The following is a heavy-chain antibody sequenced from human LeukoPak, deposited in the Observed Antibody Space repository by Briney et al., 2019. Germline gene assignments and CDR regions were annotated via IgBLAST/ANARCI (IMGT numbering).Heavy chain of an antibody. D-gene: IGHD3-22*01. J-gene: IGHJ3*01. CDR1: GASVYSDSSY. V-gene: IGHV4-61*01. CDR2: VDYRGGT. Sequence: SETLSLTCSVSGASVYSDSSYWTWIRQAPGKGLEWIVYVDYRGGTKYNASLKRVTISLETSKNQFSLNLNSVIAADTAVYYCAREVATSYYDSGAYYRQTEAFDFWGQGKMVTVSS. CDR3: AREVATSYYDSGAYYRQTEAFDF.